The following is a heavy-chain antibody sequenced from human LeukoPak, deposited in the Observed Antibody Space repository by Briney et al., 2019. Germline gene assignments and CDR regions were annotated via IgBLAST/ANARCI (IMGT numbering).Heavy chain of an antibody. CDR2: IYPGDSDT. Sequence: HGESLKISCKGSGNSFTTYWIGWVRQIPGKGLEWMGNIYPGDSDTGYSPSFQGQVTISADKSISTAYLQWSSLKASDTAMYYCARHEVAVEPGPLYYWGQGTLVTVSS. D-gene: IGHD6-19*01. CDR3: ARHEVAVEPGPLYY. V-gene: IGHV5-51*01. J-gene: IGHJ4*02. CDR1: GNSFTTYW.